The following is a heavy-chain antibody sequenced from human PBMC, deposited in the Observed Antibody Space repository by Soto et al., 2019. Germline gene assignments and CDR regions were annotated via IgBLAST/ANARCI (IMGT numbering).Heavy chain of an antibody. CDR3: ARDNRAARVVTRAFDY. Sequence: GGSLRLSCAASGFTFSSYSMNWVRQAPGKGLEWVSYISSSSTIYYADSVKGRFTISRDNAKNSLYLQMNSLRDEDTAVYYCARDNRAARVVTRAFDYWGQGTLVTVSS. D-gene: IGHD2-21*02. CDR2: ISSSSTI. J-gene: IGHJ4*02. CDR1: GFTFSSYS. V-gene: IGHV3-48*02.